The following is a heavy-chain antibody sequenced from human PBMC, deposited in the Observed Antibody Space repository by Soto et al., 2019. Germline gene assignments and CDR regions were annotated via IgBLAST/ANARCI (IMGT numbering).Heavy chain of an antibody. J-gene: IGHJ6*02. D-gene: IGHD1-26*01. CDR2: IYYSGST. Sequence: QVQLQESGPGLVKPSETLSLTCTVSGGSISSYYWSWIRQPPGKGLEWLGYIYYSGSTNYNPSLKSRVTISVDTSRNPCALKLSSVTAADTAVYYCARVKVGAEPPGYGMDVWGQGSTVTVSS. CDR3: ARVKVGAEPPGYGMDV. V-gene: IGHV4-59*01. CDR1: GGSISSYY.